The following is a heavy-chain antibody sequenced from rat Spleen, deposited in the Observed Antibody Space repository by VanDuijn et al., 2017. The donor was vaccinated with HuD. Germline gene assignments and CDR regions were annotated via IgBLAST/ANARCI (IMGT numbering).Heavy chain of an antibody. CDR3: ARAGYLRDWYFDF. CDR1: GYTFTSYY. V-gene: IGHV1-43*01. CDR2: INTGSGGT. Sequence: QVQLQQSGAELVKPGTSVKISCKASGYTFTSYYISWIKQTTGQGLEYIGYINTGSGGTNYNEKFKGKATLTVDKSSSTAFMQLSSLTPDDSAVYYCARAGYLRDWYFDFWGPGTMVTVSS. D-gene: IGHD2-2*01. J-gene: IGHJ1*01.